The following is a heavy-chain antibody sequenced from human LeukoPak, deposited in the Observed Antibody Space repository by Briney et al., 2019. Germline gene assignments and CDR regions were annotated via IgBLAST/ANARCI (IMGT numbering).Heavy chain of an antibody. J-gene: IGHJ4*02. CDR1: SGSIRSADYY. Sequence: PSQTLSLTCTVSSGSIRSADYYWSWIRQPPGKGLEWIGYIYYSGSTYYSPSLKSRVTISVDMSTNQFSLRLTSVTAADTAVYFCARVHRDGYSYLYHYFDYWGQGTLVTVSA. CDR2: IYYSGST. V-gene: IGHV4-30-4*01. D-gene: IGHD5-24*01. CDR3: ARVHRDGYSYLYHYFDY.